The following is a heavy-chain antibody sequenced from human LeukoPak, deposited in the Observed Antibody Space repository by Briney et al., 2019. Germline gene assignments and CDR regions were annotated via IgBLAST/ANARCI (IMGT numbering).Heavy chain of an antibody. Sequence: ASVKVSCTASGYTFTGYYMHWVQQAPGQGLEWMGWFNPNSGGINYAQKFQGMVTISRDNAKNSLYLQMNSLRAEDTAVYYCARDRRYSYDLWGQGTLVTVSS. CDR1: GYTFTGYY. V-gene: IGHV1-2*02. CDR3: ARDRRYSYDL. D-gene: IGHD5-18*01. CDR2: FNPNSGGI. J-gene: IGHJ4*02.